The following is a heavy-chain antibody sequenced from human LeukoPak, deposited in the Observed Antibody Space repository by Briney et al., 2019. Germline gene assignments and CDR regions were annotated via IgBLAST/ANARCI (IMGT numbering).Heavy chain of an antibody. CDR3: ARVRASATPIWFDP. J-gene: IGHJ5*02. CDR1: GDNMNTYA. Sequence: SVTVSCKASGDNMNTYAMSWVRLAPGQGPEWMGVVIPIYGTANYATKFQGRLTITADESTSTAYMELRSLKVEDTAVYYCARVRASATPIWFDPWGQGTLVTVSS. D-gene: IGHD2-15*01. CDR2: VIPIYGTA. V-gene: IGHV1-69*13.